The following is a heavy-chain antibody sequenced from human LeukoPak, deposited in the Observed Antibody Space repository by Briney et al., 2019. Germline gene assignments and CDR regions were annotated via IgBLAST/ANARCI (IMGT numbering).Heavy chain of an antibody. CDR2: ISGSGGST. CDR1: GFTFSSYA. Sequence: GGSLRLSCAASGFTFSSYAMSWVRQALGKGLEWVSAISGSGGSTYYADSVKGRFTISRDNSKNTLYLQMNSLYYCAKEAAAAGEFDYWGQGTLVTVSS. V-gene: IGHV3-23*01. CDR3: GEFDY. J-gene: IGHJ4*02. D-gene: IGHD6-13*01.